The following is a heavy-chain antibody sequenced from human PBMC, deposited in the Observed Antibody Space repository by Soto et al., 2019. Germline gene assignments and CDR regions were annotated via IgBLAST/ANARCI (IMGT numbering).Heavy chain of an antibody. CDR3: AAVLYSSGWYYWFDT. CDR2: ISSSGSTI. Sequence: PGGSLRLSCAASGFTFSSYEMNWVRQAPGKGLEWVSYISSSGSTIYYADSVKGRFAISRDNAKNSLYLQMNSLRAEDTAVYYCAAVLYSSGWYYWFDTWGQGTLVTVSS. J-gene: IGHJ5*02. V-gene: IGHV3-48*03. CDR1: GFTFSSYE. D-gene: IGHD6-19*01.